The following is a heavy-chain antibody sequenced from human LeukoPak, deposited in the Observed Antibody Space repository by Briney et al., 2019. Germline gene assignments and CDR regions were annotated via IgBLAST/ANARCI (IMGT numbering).Heavy chain of an antibody. CDR1: GYSFTSYW. CDR3: ARLFEYYYDSSGYYHKLPPTGGLDY. Sequence: GESLKISCKGSGYSFTSYWIGWVRQMPGKGLEWMGIIYPGDSDTRYSPSFQGQVTISADKSISTAYLQWSSLKASDTAMYYCARLFEYYYDSSGYYHKLPPTGGLDYWGQGTLVTVSS. CDR2: IYPGDSDT. V-gene: IGHV5-51*01. J-gene: IGHJ4*02. D-gene: IGHD3-22*01.